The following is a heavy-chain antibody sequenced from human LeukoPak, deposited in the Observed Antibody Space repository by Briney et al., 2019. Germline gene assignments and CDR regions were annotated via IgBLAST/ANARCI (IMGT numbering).Heavy chain of an antibody. CDR3: AKGDTAMAPFDY. CDR1: GFTFDDYA. D-gene: IGHD5-18*01. Sequence: GGSLRLSCAASGFTFDDYAMHWVRQAPGKGLEWVSGISWNSGSIGYADSVKGRFTISRDNAKNSLYLQMNSPRAEDTALYYCAKGDTAMAPFDYWGQGTLVTVSS. V-gene: IGHV3-9*01. CDR2: ISWNSGSI. J-gene: IGHJ4*02.